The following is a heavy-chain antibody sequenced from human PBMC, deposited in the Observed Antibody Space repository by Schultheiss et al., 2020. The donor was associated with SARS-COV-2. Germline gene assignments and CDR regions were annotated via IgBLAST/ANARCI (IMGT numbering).Heavy chain of an antibody. CDR2: ISYDGSNK. CDR3: ARDLDVRGAFDI. Sequence: GGSLRLSCVASGFTFSSYAMSWVRQAPGKGLEWVAVISYDGSNKYYADSVKGRFTISRDNSKNTLYLQMNSLRAEDTAVYYCARDLDVRGAFDIWGQGTMVTVS. D-gene: IGHD1-1*01. CDR1: GFTFSSYA. V-gene: IGHV3-30*14. J-gene: IGHJ3*02.